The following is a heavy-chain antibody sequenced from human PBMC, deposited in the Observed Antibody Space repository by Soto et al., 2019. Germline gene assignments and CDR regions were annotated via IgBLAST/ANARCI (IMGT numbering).Heavy chain of an antibody. Sequence: PGESLKISCKASGYSFISHWIGWVRQMPGKGLEWMGIIYPGDSDARYSPSFQGQVTISADKSISTAYLQWNSLKASDTAIYYCARHGGWLQITPYFGWWGQGALVTVSS. J-gene: IGHJ4*02. CDR2: IYPGDSDA. CDR1: GYSFISHW. V-gene: IGHV5-51*01. D-gene: IGHD3-16*01. CDR3: ARHGGWLQITPYFGW.